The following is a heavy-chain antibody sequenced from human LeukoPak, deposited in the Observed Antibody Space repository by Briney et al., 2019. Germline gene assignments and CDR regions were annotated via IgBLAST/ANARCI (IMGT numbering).Heavy chain of an antibody. D-gene: IGHD3-22*01. Sequence: GGSLRLSCAASGFTFSSYAMHWVRQAPGKGLEWVAVISYDGSNKYYADSVKGRFTISRDNSKNTLYLQMNSLRAEDTAVYYCARGDYYDSSGPRDHWGQGTLVTVSS. V-gene: IGHV3-30-3*01. CDR1: GFTFSSYA. J-gene: IGHJ4*02. CDR2: ISYDGSNK. CDR3: ARGDYYDSSGPRDH.